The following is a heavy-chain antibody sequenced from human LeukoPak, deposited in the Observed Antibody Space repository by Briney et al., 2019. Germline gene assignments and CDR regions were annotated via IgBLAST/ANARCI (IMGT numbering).Heavy chain of an antibody. Sequence: SVTVSFTASGGTFSSYAISWVRQAPGQGLEWMGGIIPIFGTANYAQKFQGRVTITADESTSTAYMELSSLRSEDTAVYCCARVGSAYCGGDCYYHADYWGQGTLVTVSS. CDR2: IIPIFGTA. V-gene: IGHV1-69*13. D-gene: IGHD2-21*02. CDR3: ARVGSAYCGGDCYYHADY. CDR1: GGTFSSYA. J-gene: IGHJ4*02.